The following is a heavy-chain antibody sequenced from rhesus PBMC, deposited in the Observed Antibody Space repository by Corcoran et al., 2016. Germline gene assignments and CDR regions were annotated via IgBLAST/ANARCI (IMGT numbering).Heavy chain of an antibody. D-gene: IGHD5-12*01. CDR3: ARGEIGSTVLAY. J-gene: IGHJ4*01. CDR1: GFTFSDYY. CDR2: IRSKRKGWTS. V-gene: IGHV3S22*01. Sequence: EVQLVESGGGLVQPGGSLSLSCAASGFTFSDYYMTWFRQASGKGQECVGFIRSKRKGWTSEYDSSVKGRFTISIDDSKSIATLQMNSLKTEDTAMYYCARGEIGSTVLAYWGQGALVTVFS.